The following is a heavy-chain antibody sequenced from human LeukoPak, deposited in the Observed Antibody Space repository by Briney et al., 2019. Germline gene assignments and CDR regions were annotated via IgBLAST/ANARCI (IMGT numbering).Heavy chain of an antibody. D-gene: IGHD3-22*01. CDR2: IYWDDDK. CDR1: GFSLSPSSVG. CDR3: ADRGGFDSSGHYFAY. V-gene: IGHV2-5*02. Sequence: SGPTLVKPTQTLTLTCTFSGFSLSPSSVGVGWIRQPPGKALEWLALIYWDDDKRYSPSLKSRLTITKDTSKNHVVLTVTNMDPVDTATYYCADRGGFDSSGHYFAYWGQGTLVTVSS. J-gene: IGHJ4*02.